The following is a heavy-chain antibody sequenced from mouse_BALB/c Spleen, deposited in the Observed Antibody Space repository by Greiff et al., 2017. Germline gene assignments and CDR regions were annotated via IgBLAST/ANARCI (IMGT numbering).Heavy chain of an antibody. D-gene: IGHD1-1*01. J-gene: IGHJ4*01. CDR1: GFSLTGYG. CDR2: IWGDGST. V-gene: IGHV2-6-7*01. CDR3: ARENYYGRSWAMDY. Sequence: VKLMESGPGLVAPSQSLSITCTVSGFSLTGYGVNWVRQPPGKGLEWLGMIWGDGSTDYNSALKSRLSISKDNSKSQVFLKMNSLQTDDTARYYCARENYYGRSWAMDYWGQGTSVTVSS.